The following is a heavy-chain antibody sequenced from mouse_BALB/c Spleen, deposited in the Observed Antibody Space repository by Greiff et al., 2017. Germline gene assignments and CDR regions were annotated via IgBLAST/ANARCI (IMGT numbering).Heavy chain of an antibody. D-gene: IGHD1-1*01. Sequence: EESGPGLVKPSQSLSLTCSVTGYSITSGYYWNWIRQFPGNKLEWMGYISYDGSNNYNPSLKNRISITRDTSKNQFFLKLNSVTTEDTATYYCARGTTGIGYAMDYWGQGTTLTVSS. CDR1: GYSITSGYY. J-gene: IGHJ2*01. CDR2: ISYDGSN. CDR3: ARGTTGIGYAMDY. V-gene: IGHV3-6*02.